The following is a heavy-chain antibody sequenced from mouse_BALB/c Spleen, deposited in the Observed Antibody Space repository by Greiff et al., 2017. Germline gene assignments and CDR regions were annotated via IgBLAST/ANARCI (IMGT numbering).Heavy chain of an antibody. Sequence: EVQLQQSGPGLVKPSQSLSLTCTVTGYSITSDYAWNWIRQFPGNKLEWMGYISYSGSTSYNPSLKSRISITRDTSKNQFFLQLNSGTTEDTATYYCARDGNYVDYWGQGTTLTVSS. CDR2: ISYSGST. D-gene: IGHD2-1*01. V-gene: IGHV3-2*02. J-gene: IGHJ2*01. CDR3: ARDGNYVDY. CDR1: GYSITSDYA.